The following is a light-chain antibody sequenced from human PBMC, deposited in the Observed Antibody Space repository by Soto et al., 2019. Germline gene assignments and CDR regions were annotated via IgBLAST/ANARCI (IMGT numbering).Light chain of an antibody. CDR2: DIS. CDR3: KQYNNWPS. J-gene: IGKJ5*01. Sequence: EVVMTQSPATLSVSPGERATLSCRASQTVSRNLAWYQQRPGQAPRLLIYDISNRATGVPARFSGSGSETDFTLTIRSLQLEDLAVYFCKQYNNWPSFAQGTRLKFK. CDR1: QTVSRN. V-gene: IGKV3-15*01.